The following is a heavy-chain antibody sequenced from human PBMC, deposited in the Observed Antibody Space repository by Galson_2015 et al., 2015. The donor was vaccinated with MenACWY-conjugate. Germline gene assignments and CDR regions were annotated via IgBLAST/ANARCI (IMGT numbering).Heavy chain of an antibody. V-gene: IGHV2-70*04. CDR1: GFSLSTSGMR. CDR2: IDWDDDK. CDR3: ARGANWFDP. Sequence: TFSGFSLSTSGMRVSWIRQPPEKALEWLARIDWDDDKFYSTSLKTRLTISKDTSKNQVVLTMTNMDPVDTATYYCARGANWFDPWGQGTLVTVSS. J-gene: IGHJ5*02.